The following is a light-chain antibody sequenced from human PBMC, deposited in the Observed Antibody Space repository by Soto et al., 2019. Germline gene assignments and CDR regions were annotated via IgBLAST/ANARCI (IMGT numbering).Light chain of an antibody. V-gene: IGLV2-14*01. Sequence: QSALTQPPSVSGSPGQSVTISCTGTSSDVGGYNYVSWYQQHPGKAPKLMIYEVSNRPSGVSNRFSGSKSGNTASLTISGLQAEDEADYYCSSFTSRFTFVFGTGTKVTVL. CDR3: SSFTSRFTFV. CDR1: SSDVGGYNY. J-gene: IGLJ1*01. CDR2: EVS.